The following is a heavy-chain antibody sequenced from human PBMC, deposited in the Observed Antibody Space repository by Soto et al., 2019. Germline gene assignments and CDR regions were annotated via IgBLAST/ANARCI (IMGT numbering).Heavy chain of an antibody. CDR1: GYSFIDAW. CDR2: IKSFADGGTT. CDR3: SRRPKVADIRVGSLDF. D-gene: IGHD5-12*01. V-gene: IGHV3-15*07. Sequence: EVKLVESGGGLVKPGGSLRLSCAASGYSFIDAWMNWVRQAPGKGLEWVGRIKSFADGGTTEYAAPVKGRFSISRDDSTFTVFLQMNSLQTEDTAVYYCSRRPKVADIRVGSLDFWGRGTLVTVSA. J-gene: IGHJ4*02.